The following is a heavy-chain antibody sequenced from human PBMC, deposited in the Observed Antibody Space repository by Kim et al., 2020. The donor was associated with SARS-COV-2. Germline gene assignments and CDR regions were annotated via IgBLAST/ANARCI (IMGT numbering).Heavy chain of an antibody. CDR3: ARGPGAFDI. CDR1: GFSFSNYR. J-gene: IGHJ3*02. CDR2: IKSDGSIT. Sequence: GGSLRLSCAASGFSFSNYRMHWVRQVPGKGLEWVSRIKSDGSITDYADSVRGRFTISRDNAKNTVDLQMNNLRVEDTAVYYCARGPGAFDIWGQGAKVTVSS. V-gene: IGHV3-74*01.